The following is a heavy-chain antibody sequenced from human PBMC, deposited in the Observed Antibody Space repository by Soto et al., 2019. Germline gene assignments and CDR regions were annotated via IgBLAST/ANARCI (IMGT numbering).Heavy chain of an antibody. V-gene: IGHV1-58*01. Sequence: SVKVSCKSSGFTFTSSAVQWVRQARGQRLEWIGWIVVGSGNTNYAQKFQERVTITRDMSTSTAYMELSSLRSEDTAVYYCAAGLGSGSYYVHYYYGMDVWGQGTTVTVSS. CDR1: GFTFTSSA. J-gene: IGHJ6*02. D-gene: IGHD1-26*01. CDR2: IVVGSGNT. CDR3: AAGLGSGSYYVHYYYGMDV.